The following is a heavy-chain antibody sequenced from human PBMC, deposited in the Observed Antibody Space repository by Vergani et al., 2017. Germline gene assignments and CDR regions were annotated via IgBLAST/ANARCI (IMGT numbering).Heavy chain of an antibody. CDR2: SNHSGST. V-gene: IGHV4-34*01. D-gene: IGHD2-2*01. Sequence: QVQLQQWGAGLLKPSETLTLTCAVYGGSFSGYYWSWIRQPPGKGLEWIGESNHSGSTNYNPSLKSRVTISVDTSKNQFSLKLSSVTAADTAVYYCAGFWNSXIVVVPADRGKMDVWGKGTTVTVSS. CDR3: AGFWNSXIVVVPADRGKMDV. J-gene: IGHJ6*04. CDR1: GGSFSGYY.